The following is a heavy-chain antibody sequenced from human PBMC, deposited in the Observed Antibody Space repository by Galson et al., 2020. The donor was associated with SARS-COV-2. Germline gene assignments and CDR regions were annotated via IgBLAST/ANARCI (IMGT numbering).Heavy chain of an antibody. Sequence: GGSLRLSCAASGFTFSSYAMHWVRQAPGKGLEWVAFIRYDGSNKYYADSVKGRFTISRDNSKNTLYLQMNSLRAEDTAVYYCAKDSYSNYVRSGYYYYIDYWGKGTTVTVSS. D-gene: IGHD4-4*01. CDR1: GFTFSSYA. CDR3: AKDSYSNYVRSGYYYYIDY. J-gene: IGHJ6*03. V-gene: IGHV3-30*02. CDR2: IRYDGSNK.